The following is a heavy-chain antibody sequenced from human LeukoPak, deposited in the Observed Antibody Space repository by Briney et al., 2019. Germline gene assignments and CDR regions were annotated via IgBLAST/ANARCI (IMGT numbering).Heavy chain of an antibody. V-gene: IGHV3-21*01. J-gene: IGHJ3*02. CDR3: ASPEWFGELSVAFDI. D-gene: IGHD3-10*01. Sequence: PGGSLRLSCAASGFTFSSYSMNWVRQAPGKGLEWVSSISSSSSYIYYADSVKGRFTISRDNAKNSLYLQMNSLRAEDTAVYHCASPEWFGELSVAFDIWGQGTMVTVSS. CDR1: GFTFSSYS. CDR2: ISSSSSYI.